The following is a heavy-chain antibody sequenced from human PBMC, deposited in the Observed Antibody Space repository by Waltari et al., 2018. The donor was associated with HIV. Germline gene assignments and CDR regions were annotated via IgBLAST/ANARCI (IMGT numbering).Heavy chain of an antibody. J-gene: IGHJ4*02. Sequence: EVQLLESGGGLVQPGGSLRLSCAASGFTFSTYAMSWVRQAPGKGLEWVSAISGSGGSTDYADSVKGRFTISRDNSKNTQYLQMNSLRAEDTAVYYCAKHGGGGYFGYWGQGTLVTVSS. CDR2: ISGSGGST. V-gene: IGHV3-23*01. D-gene: IGHD2-21*01. CDR3: AKHGGGGYFGY. CDR1: GFTFSTYA.